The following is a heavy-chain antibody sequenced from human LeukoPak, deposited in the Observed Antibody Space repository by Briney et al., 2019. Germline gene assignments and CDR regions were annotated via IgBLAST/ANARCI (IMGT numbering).Heavy chain of an antibody. J-gene: IGHJ4*02. Sequence: SETLSLTCTVSGDSISGYYWSWIRQPPGKGLEWIGYIYYSGSISYNPSLKSRVTISIDTSKNQFYLNLSSVTAADTAVYYCVRTYHYDTSGYDYWGQGTLVTVSS. CDR1: GDSISGYY. CDR3: VRTYHYDTSGYDY. V-gene: IGHV4-59*01. D-gene: IGHD3-22*01. CDR2: IYYSGSI.